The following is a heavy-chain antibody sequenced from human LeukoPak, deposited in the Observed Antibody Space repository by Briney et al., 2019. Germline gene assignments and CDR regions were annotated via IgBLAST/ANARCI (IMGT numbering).Heavy chain of an antibody. V-gene: IGHV4-59*02. CDR3: AREGGTGYYYDY. D-gene: IGHD3-9*01. CDR1: GGSVSDYY. Sequence: SETLSLTCTVSGGSVSDYYWSWIRQSPGKGLEWIGYLYYTGSTSYNPSLKSRVTISADTSKNQFSLKLNSVTAADTAVYYCAREGGTGYYYDYWGQGTLVTVSS. CDR2: LYYTGST. J-gene: IGHJ4*02.